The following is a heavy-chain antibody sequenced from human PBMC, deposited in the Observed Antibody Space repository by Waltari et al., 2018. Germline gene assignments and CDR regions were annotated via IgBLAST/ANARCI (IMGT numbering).Heavy chain of an antibody. Sequence: QVQLVESGGDVVQPGRSLRLSCAASGFTFRNYVMHWVRQAPGKGLEWVAVVSYDGGTKYYAESVKGRFTISRDNSKNTLYLQMNSLRAEDTAVYYCAKEVGVSGTSYMSYFDHWGQGSLVTVSS. CDR2: VSYDGGTK. CDR3: AKEVGVSGTSYMSYFDH. CDR1: GFTFRNYV. J-gene: IGHJ4*02. V-gene: IGHV3-30*18. D-gene: IGHD3-10*01.